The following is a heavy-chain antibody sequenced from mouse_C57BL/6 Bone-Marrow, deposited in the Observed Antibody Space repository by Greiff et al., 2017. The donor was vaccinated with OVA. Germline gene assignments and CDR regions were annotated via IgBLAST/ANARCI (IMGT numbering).Heavy chain of an antibody. CDR2: ISNLAYSI. CDR1: GFTFSDYG. V-gene: IGHV5-15*01. CDR3: ARHGCAMDY. J-gene: IGHJ4*01. Sequence: EVQGVESGGGLVQPGGSLKLSCAASGFTFSDYGMAWVRQAPRKGPEWVAFISNLAYSIYYADTVTGRFTISRENAKNTLYLEMSSLRSEDTAMYYCARHGCAMDYWGQGTSVTVSS.